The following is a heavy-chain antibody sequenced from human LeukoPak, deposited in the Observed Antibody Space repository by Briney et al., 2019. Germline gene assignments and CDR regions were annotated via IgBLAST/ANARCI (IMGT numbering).Heavy chain of an antibody. D-gene: IGHD2-2*01. CDR2: INHSGST. V-gene: IGHV4-34*01. CDR1: GGSFSGYY. CDR3: ARVPGWFDP. Sequence: PSETLSLTCAAYGGSFSGYYWSWIRQPPGKGLEWIGEINHSGSTNYNPSLKSRVTISVDTSKNQFSLKLSSVTAADTAVYYCARVPGWFDPWGQGTLVTVSS. J-gene: IGHJ5*02.